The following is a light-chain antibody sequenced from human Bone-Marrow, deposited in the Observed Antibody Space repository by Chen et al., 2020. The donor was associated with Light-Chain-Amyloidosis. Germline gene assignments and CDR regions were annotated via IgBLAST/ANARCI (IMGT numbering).Light chain of an antibody. CDR2: EVT. Sequence: QSALTQPASVSGSPGQSITISCTGTSSDVGGVNHVSWYQQHPDKAPKLMIYEVTNRPSWVPVRCSGSKSDNTAALTISGLQNEDEADYFCSSYTITNTLVFGSGTRVTVL. CDR3: SSYTITNTLV. V-gene: IGLV2-14*01. J-gene: IGLJ1*01. CDR1: SSDVGGVNH.